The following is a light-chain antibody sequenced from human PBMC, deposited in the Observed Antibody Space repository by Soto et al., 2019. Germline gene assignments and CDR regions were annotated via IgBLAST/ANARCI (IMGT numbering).Light chain of an antibody. CDR1: QSVASTS. J-gene: IGKJ1*01. Sequence: EIVLTQSPDTLSLSPGERATLSCRVSQSVASTSLAWYRHKPGQAPRLLIYGVSSRATGIPDRFSGSGSGTDFTLTISRLEPEDFAVYYCQHYDTSPTFGQGTKVDIK. CDR3: QHYDTSPT. CDR2: GVS. V-gene: IGKV3-20*01.